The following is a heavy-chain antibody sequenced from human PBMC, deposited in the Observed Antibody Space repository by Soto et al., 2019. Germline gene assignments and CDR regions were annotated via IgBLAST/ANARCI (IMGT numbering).Heavy chain of an antibody. V-gene: IGHV1-2*02. CDR3: ARDPGHDYGEYYYDL. CDR2: INPDSGGT. J-gene: IGHJ4*02. D-gene: IGHD4-17*01. CDR1: GYTFRDFY. Sequence: QVQLVQSGAEAKKPGASLTVSCEASGYTFRDFYIHWVRQAPAQGLEWMGWINPDSGGTLYAQTFQGRVTMTRDTSTGTAYLTLSSLRSGDTALYYCARDPGHDYGEYYYDLWGQGTLVTVSS.